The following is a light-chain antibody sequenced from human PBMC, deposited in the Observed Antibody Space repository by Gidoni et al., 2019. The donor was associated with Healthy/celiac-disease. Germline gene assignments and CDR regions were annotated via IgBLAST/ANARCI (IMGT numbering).Light chain of an antibody. J-gene: IGKJ4*02. V-gene: IGKV3-20*01. CDR2: GAS. CDR1: QSVSSSY. Sequence: IVLTQSPGTLSLSPGERATLSCRASQSVSSSYLAWYQQKPGQAPGLLIYGASSRATGIPDRFSGSGSGTDFTLTISRLEPEDFAVYYCQQYGTFGGGTKVEIK. CDR3: QQYGT.